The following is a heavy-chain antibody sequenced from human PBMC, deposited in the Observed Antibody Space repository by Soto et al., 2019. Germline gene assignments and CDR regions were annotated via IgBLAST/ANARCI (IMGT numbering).Heavy chain of an antibody. V-gene: IGHV3-23*01. CDR3: AKGDTMVRGVHNWFDP. CDR2: ISGSGGST. Sequence: GGSLRLSCAASGFTFSSYAMSWVSQAPGKGLEWVSAISGSGGSTYYADSVKGRFTISRDNSKNTLYLQMNSLRAEDTAVYYCAKGDTMVRGVHNWFDPWGQGTLGTVSS. J-gene: IGHJ5*02. CDR1: GFTFSSYA. D-gene: IGHD3-10*01.